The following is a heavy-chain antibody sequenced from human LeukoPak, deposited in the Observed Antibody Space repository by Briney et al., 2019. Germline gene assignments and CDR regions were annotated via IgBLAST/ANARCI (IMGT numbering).Heavy chain of an antibody. V-gene: IGHV3-30*03. Sequence: GGSLRLSCAASGFTFSSSAMHWVRQAPGQGLERVAVISYDESNKYYADSVKGRFTISRDNSKNTLYLQMNSLRAEDTAVYYCARGTDTKPFWSGYWVDVWGQGTTVTVSS. CDR2: ISYDESNK. D-gene: IGHD3-3*01. J-gene: IGHJ6*02. CDR1: GFTFSSSA. CDR3: ARGTDTKPFWSGYWVDV.